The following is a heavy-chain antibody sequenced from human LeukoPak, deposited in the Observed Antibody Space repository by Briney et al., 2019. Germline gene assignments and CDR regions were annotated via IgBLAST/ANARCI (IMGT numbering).Heavy chain of an antibody. J-gene: IGHJ4*02. D-gene: IGHD6-19*01. CDR1: GGSFSGYY. V-gene: IGHV4-34*01. CDR3: ARRIAVAGTHFDY. CDR2: INHSGST. Sequence: PSETLSLTCAVYGGSFSGYYWSWIRQPPGKGLEWIGEINHSGSTNYNPSLKSRVTISVDTSKNQFSLKLSSVTAADTAVYYCARRIAVAGTHFDYWGQGTLVTVSS.